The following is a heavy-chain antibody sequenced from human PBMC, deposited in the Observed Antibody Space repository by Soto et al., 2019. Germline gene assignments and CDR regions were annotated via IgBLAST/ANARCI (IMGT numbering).Heavy chain of an antibody. CDR2: IYWDDDK. V-gene: IGHV2-5*02. D-gene: IGHD2-21*01. J-gene: IGHJ3*01. CDR3: AHIRSFGIVEG. CDR1: GFSLSTSGVG. Sequence: QITLKESGPTLVKPTQTLTLTCTFSGFSLSTSGVGVGXIRQXPGKALEWLALIYWDDDKRYSPSLKSRLTITKDTSKNQVVLTMTNMDPVDTATYYCAHIRSFGIVEGWGQGTMVTVSS.